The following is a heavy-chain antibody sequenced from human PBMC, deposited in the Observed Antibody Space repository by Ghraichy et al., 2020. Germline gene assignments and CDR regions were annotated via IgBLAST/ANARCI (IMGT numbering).Heavy chain of an antibody. V-gene: IGHV4-34*01. J-gene: IGHJ6*02. CDR3: ARGQSRGWFWHYYGMDV. Sequence: SQTLSLTCAVYGGSFSGYYWSWIRQPPGKGLEWIGEINHSGSTNYNPSLKSRVTISVDTSKNQFSLKLSSVTAADTAVYYCARGQSRGWFWHYYGMDVWGQGTTVTVSS. D-gene: IGHD6-19*01. CDR2: INHSGST. CDR1: GGSFSGYY.